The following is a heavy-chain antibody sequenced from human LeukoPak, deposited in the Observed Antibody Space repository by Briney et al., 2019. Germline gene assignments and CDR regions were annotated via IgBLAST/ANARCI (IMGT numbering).Heavy chain of an antibody. V-gene: IGHV1-8*03. CDR1: GYTFTSYD. D-gene: IGHD6-6*01. J-gene: IGHJ5*02. CDR3: ARGLVLSNWFDP. CDR2: MNPNSGNT. Sequence: ASVKVSCKASGYTFTSYDINWVRQATGQGLEWMGWMNPNSGNTGYAQKFQGRVTITRNTSISTAYMELSSLRSEDTAVYYCARGLVLSNWFDPWGQGTLVTVSS.